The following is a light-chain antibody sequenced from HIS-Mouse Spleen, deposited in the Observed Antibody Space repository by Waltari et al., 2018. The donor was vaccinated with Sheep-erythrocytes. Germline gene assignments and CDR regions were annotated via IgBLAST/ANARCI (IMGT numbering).Light chain of an antibody. V-gene: IGLV1-47*01. Sequence: QSVLTQPPSASGTPGQRVTISCSGSSSNIGSNYVYWYQQLPGTAPKLLIYRNNQRPSGVPGRFSGSKSGTSASLAIRGLRSEDEADYYCAAWDDSLSGNWVFGGGTKLTVL. CDR1: SSNIGSNY. J-gene: IGLJ3*02. CDR2: RNN. CDR3: AAWDDSLSGNWV.